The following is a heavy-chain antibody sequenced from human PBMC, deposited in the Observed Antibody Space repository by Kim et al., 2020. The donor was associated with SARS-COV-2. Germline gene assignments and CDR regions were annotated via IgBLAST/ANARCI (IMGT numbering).Heavy chain of an antibody. CDR2: INARRTT. CDR1: VFSFVDYA. J-gene: IGHJ4*02. Sequence: GGSLRLSCAASVFSFVDYAMGWVRQAPGKGLEWVSTINARRTTYYSDSVKGRFTIFRDSSKNVVDLQMNSLRADDTAAYYCAKTIVEARFFYYWGQGTLV. CDR3: AKTIVEARFFYY. D-gene: IGHD6-6*01. V-gene: IGHV3-23*01.